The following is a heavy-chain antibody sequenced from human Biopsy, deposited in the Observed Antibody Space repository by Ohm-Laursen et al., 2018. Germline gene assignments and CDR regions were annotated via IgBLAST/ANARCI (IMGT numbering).Heavy chain of an antibody. CDR2: ISYNERT. CDR1: GSSVKTSGYF. Sequence: TLSLTCSVSGSSVKTSGYFWAWIRQRPGKGLEWIGYISYNERTHYNPSLTSRLAISFDTSNNRISLQLRSVSVADTAVYYCARGTGRYYVYGAFDIWGQGTVVTVSS. J-gene: IGHJ3*02. D-gene: IGHD1-26*01. CDR3: ARGTGRYYVYGAFDI. V-gene: IGHV4-31*03.